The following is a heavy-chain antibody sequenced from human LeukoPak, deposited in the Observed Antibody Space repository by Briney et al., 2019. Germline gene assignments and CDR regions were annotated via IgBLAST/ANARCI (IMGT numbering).Heavy chain of an antibody. CDR3: ARSGDGYNYGDY. CDR2: INHSGSN. Sequence: PSETLSLTCAVYGGSFSGYYWSWIRQPPGKGLDWIGEINHSGSNNYNPSLKSRVTISVDTSKNQFSLKLSSVTAADTAVYYCARSGDGYNYGDYRGQGTLVTVSS. D-gene: IGHD5-24*01. CDR1: GGSFSGYY. J-gene: IGHJ4*02. V-gene: IGHV4-34*01.